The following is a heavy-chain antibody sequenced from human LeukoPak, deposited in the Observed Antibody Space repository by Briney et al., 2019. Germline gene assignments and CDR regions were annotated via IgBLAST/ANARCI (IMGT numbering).Heavy chain of an antibody. D-gene: IGHD2-15*01. CDR1: GYTFTGYY. CDR2: INPNSGGT. J-gene: IGHJ5*02. CDR3: ALKTGRVLLDCWFDP. Sequence: ASVKVSCKASGYTFTGYYMHWVRQAPGQGLEWMGWINPNSGGTNYAQKFQGRVTMTRDTSISTAYMELSRLRSDDTAVYYCALKTGRVLLDCWFDPWGQGTLVTVSS. V-gene: IGHV1-2*02.